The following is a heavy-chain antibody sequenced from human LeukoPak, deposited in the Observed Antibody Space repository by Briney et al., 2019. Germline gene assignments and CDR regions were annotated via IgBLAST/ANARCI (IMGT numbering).Heavy chain of an antibody. CDR2: ISYDGSNK. J-gene: IGHJ5*02. V-gene: IGHV3-30-3*01. D-gene: IGHD3-22*01. CDR3: ARGPDPYYDISVYYLNWFDP. CDR1: GFTFSSYA. Sequence: GRSLRLSCAASGFTFSSYAMHWVRQAPGKGLEWVAVISYDGSNKYYADSVKGRFTISRDNSKNTLYLQMNSLRAEDTAVYYCARGPDPYYDISVYYLNWFDPWGQGTLVTVSS.